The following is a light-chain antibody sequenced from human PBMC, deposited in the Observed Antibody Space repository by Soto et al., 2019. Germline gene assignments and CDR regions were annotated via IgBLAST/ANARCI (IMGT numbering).Light chain of an antibody. Sequence: IEMTQSPSTLAASLGDRVTITCRARQSISTSLAWYQQKPGKAPKLLIYQASSLEGGVPSRFRGSGSGTEFTLTISSLAPEDFAVYYCQQRSNWPRTFGQGTKVDIK. V-gene: IGKV1-5*03. CDR1: QSISTS. CDR3: QQRSNWPRT. J-gene: IGKJ1*01. CDR2: QAS.